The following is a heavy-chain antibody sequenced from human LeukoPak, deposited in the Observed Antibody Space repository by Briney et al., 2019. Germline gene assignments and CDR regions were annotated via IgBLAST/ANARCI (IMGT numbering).Heavy chain of an antibody. Sequence: SETLSLTCAVSGYSISSGNYWGWIRQTPGKGLEWIGSIYHSGTTYYNPSLKSRVTISVDTSKNQFSLKLNSVTAADTAVYHCTRDYDSSGYHDTWGQGTLVTVSS. J-gene: IGHJ5*02. CDR1: GYSISSGNY. CDR2: IYHSGTT. D-gene: IGHD3-22*01. CDR3: TRDYDSSGYHDT. V-gene: IGHV4-38-2*02.